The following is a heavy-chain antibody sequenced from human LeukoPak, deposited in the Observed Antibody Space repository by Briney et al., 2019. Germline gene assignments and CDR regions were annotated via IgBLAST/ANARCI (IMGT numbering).Heavy chain of an antibody. V-gene: IGHV1-69*13. J-gene: IGHJ1*01. CDR2: IIPIFGTA. Sequence: AAVKVSCKASGGTFSSYAISWVRQAPGQGLEWVGGIIPIFGTANYAQKFQGRVTITADESTSTAYMELSSLRSEDTAVYYCARDLGGVEVINASPHFQHWGQGTLVTVSS. D-gene: IGHD3-22*01. CDR1: GGTFSSYA. CDR3: ARDLGGVEVINASPHFQH.